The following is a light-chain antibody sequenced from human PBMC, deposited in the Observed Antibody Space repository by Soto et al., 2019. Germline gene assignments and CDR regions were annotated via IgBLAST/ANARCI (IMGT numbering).Light chain of an antibody. CDR2: DVN. CDR1: SSDVGGYNY. CDR3: TSYTSSSSYV. V-gene: IGLV2-14*03. Sequence: QSALTQPASVSGSPGQSITISCAGSSSDVGGYNYVSWYQQHPGKAPKLMIYDVNNRPSGVSNRFSGSKSGNTASLTISGVQAEDDADYYCTSYTSSSSYVFGTGTKLTVL. J-gene: IGLJ1*01.